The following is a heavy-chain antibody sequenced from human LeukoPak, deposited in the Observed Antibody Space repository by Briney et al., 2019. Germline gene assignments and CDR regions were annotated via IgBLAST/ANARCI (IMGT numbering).Heavy chain of an antibody. J-gene: IGHJ4*02. D-gene: IGHD3-10*01. CDR3: ARVVLLWRFDY. V-gene: IGHV4-39*07. CDR1: GGSISSSSYY. CDR2: IYYSGST. Sequence: SETLSLTCTVSGGSISSSSYYWGWIRQPPGKGLEWIGSIYYSGSTYYNPSLKSRVTISVDTSKNQFSLKLSSVTAADTAVYYCARVVLLWRFDYWGQGTLVTVSS.